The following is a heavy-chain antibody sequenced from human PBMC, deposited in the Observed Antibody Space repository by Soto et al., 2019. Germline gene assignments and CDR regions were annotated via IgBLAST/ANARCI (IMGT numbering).Heavy chain of an antibody. CDR1: GFTFSGFD. J-gene: IGHJ4*02. Sequence: LRLSCEASGFTFSGFDMHWVRQPTGKGLEWVSTIGTAGDTYYAVSVKGRFTISRDNAKNSLSLQMNSLRAGDTAVYFCARGQEVGAHFFDSWGQGTQVTVSS. D-gene: IGHD2-15*01. V-gene: IGHV3-13*01. CDR3: ARGQEVGAHFFDS. CDR2: IGTAGDT.